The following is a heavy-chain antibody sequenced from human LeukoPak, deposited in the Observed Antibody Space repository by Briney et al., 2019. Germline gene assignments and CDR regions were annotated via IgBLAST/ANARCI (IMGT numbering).Heavy chain of an antibody. CDR3: AKSAADSSGHGDYLNVEFIGY. V-gene: IGHV3-23*01. CDR2: ISGSGGST. D-gene: IGHD3-22*01. Sequence: GGSLRLSCAASGFTFSSYAMSWVRQAPGKGLEWGSAISGSGGSTYYADSVKGRFTISRDNSKNTLYLQMNSLRAKDTAVYYCAKSAADSSGHGDYLNVEFIGYWGQGTLVTVSS. CDR1: GFTFSSYA. J-gene: IGHJ4*02.